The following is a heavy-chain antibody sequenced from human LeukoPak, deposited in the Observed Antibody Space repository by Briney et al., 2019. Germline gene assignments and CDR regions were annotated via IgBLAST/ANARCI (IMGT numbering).Heavy chain of an antibody. J-gene: IGHJ3*02. Sequence: SETLSLTCTVSGGSISSCSYFWGWIRQPPGKGLEWIGSMCYSGSTYYNPSLKSRVAISVDTSENQISLKLNSVTAADTAVYYCARHGGQQLVLYAFDIWGQGTRVTVSS. CDR1: GGSISSCSYF. D-gene: IGHD6-13*01. V-gene: IGHV4-39*01. CDR2: MCYSGST. CDR3: ARHGGQQLVLYAFDI.